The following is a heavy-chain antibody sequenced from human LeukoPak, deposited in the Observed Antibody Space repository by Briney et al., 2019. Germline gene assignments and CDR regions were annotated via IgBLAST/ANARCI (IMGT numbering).Heavy chain of an antibody. Sequence: SETLSLTCTVSGGSISSYYWSWIRQPAGKGLEWIGRIYTSGSTNYNPSLKSRVTMSVDTSKNQFSLKLSSVTAGDTAVYYCARDPNNGRGWPDAFDIWGKGTMATVSS. D-gene: IGHD6-19*01. CDR2: IYTSGST. CDR3: ARDPNNGRGWPDAFDI. J-gene: IGHJ3*02. V-gene: IGHV4-4*07. CDR1: GGSISSYY.